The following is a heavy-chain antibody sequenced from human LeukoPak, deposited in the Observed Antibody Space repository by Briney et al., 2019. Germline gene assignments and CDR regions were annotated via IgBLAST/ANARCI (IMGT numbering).Heavy chain of an antibody. Sequence: GETLSLSCAASGFTFSSHGMNWVRQAPGKGLEWVSGISGSGGNTYYADSVKGRFTISRDNSKNTLYLQMNSLRAEDTAVYYCAKDDNYIRFLSWGQGTLVTVSS. J-gene: IGHJ5*02. CDR2: ISGSGGNT. V-gene: IGHV3-23*01. CDR1: GFTFSSHG. D-gene: IGHD3-16*01. CDR3: AKDDNYIRFLS.